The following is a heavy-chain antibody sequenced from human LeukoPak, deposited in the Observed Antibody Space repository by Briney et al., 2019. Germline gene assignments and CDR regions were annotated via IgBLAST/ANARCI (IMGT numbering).Heavy chain of an antibody. CDR3: ASDIVVVPAAPPAFDI. D-gene: IGHD2-2*01. Sequence: PGGSLRLSCAASGFTFSSYGMHWVRQAPGKGLEWVAFIRYDGSNKYYADSVKGRFTISRDNSKNTLYLQMNSLRAEDTAVYYCASDIVVVPAAPPAFDIWGQGTMVTVSS. J-gene: IGHJ3*02. CDR2: IRYDGSNK. V-gene: IGHV3-30*02. CDR1: GFTFSSYG.